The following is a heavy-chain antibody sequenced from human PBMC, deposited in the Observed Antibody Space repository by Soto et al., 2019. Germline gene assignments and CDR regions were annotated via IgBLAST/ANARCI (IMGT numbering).Heavy chain of an antibody. CDR2: IYYSGST. J-gene: IGHJ1*01. CDR3: ARDSGSRYSSSWYDFQH. D-gene: IGHD6-13*01. CDR1: GGSTSSGGYY. V-gene: IGHV4-31*03. Sequence: PSETLSLTCTVSGGSTSSGGYYWSWIRQHPGKGLEWIGYIYYSGSTYYNPSLKSRVTISVDTSKNQFSLKLSSVTAADTAVYYCARDSGSRYSSSWYDFQHWGQGTLVTVSS.